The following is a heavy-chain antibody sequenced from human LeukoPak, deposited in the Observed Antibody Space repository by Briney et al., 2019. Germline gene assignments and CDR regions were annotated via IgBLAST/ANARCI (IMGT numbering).Heavy chain of an antibody. V-gene: IGHV3-53*01. CDR2: NSDGRT. CDR3: AKLKGWYGEGYFDY. Sequence: PGGSLRLSRAASGFAVSGNYMSWVRQAPGKGLEWVSVNSDGRTYYADSVKGRFTISRDISKNTLFLQMTSLRAEDTAVYYCAKLKGWYGEGYFDYWGQGALVTVSS. J-gene: IGHJ4*02. CDR1: GFAVSGNY. D-gene: IGHD3-10*01.